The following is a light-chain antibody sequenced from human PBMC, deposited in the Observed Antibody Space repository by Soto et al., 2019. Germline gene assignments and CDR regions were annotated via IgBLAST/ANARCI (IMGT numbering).Light chain of an antibody. CDR3: QQYSNWWT. CDR2: GAS. V-gene: IGKV3-15*01. J-gene: IGKJ1*01. Sequence: EIVMTQSPATLSVSPGERATLSCRASQSVSSNLAWYQQKPGQAPRLLIYGASTRATGIPARFSGSGSGAEFTLTISSLQSEEFAVYYCQQYSNWWTFGQGTKVEIK. CDR1: QSVSSN.